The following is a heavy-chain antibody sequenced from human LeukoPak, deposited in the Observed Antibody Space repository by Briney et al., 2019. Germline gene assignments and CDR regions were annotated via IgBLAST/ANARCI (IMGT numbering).Heavy chain of an antibody. J-gene: IGHJ4*02. D-gene: IGHD3-9*01. CDR3: AREGRYDILTGCFDY. Sequence: GGSLRLSCAASGFTFSSYAMHWVRQAPGKGLEWVAVISYDGSNKYYADSVKGRFTISRDNSKNTLYLRMNSLRAEDTAVYYCAREGRYDILTGCFDYWGQGTLVTVSS. CDR1: GFTFSSYA. CDR2: ISYDGSNK. V-gene: IGHV3-30-3*01.